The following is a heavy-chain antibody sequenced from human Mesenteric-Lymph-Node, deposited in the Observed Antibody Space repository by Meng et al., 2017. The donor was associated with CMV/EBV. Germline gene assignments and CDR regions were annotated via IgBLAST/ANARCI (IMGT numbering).Heavy chain of an antibody. CDR1: GFPFSDHA. CDR3: AKDGTGFHGMDV. V-gene: IGHV3-23*03. CDR2: IYGDNSGG. J-gene: IGHJ6*02. Sequence: GGSLRLSCVASGFPFSDHAMSWVRQDPGKGLEWVSIIYGDNSGGNYADSVKGRFTISRDNSRNTVYLQMHSLRVEDTAVYYCAKDGTGFHGMDVWGQGTTVTVSS. D-gene: IGHD2-8*02.